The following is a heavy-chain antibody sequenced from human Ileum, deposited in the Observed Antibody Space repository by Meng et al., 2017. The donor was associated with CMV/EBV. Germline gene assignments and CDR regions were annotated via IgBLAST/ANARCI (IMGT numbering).Heavy chain of an antibody. Sequence: QVQLQASGPGLLSPTPPLSLPCTVPCCSLRTGDYYWSWIRQPPGKGPEWIGYIDYSGSTLYNPSLKSQVTISLDKSKNQFSLRLRSVTAADTAVYFCAREGGGWYFDSWGQGTLVTVSS. CDR3: AREGGGWYFDS. CDR2: IDYSGST. J-gene: IGHJ4*02. D-gene: IGHD6-19*01. CDR1: CCSLRTGDYY. V-gene: IGHV4-30-4*01.